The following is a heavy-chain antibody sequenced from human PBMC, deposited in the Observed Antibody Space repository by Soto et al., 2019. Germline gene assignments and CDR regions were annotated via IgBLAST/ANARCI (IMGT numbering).Heavy chain of an antibody. CDR1: GGSISSSSYY. V-gene: IGHV4-39*01. CDR2: IYYSGST. J-gene: IGHJ3*02. CDR3: ARLPYLEGIAARPGAFDI. D-gene: IGHD6-6*01. Sequence: SETLSLTCTVSGGSISSSSYYWGWIRQPPGKGLEWIGSIYYSGSTYYNPSLKSRVTISVDTSKNQFSLKLSSVTAADTAVYYCARLPYLEGIAARPGAFDIWGQGTMVTVSS.